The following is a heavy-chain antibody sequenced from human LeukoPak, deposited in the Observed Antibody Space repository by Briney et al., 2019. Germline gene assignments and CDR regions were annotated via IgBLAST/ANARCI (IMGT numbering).Heavy chain of an antibody. Sequence: ASVKVSCKASGYTFTSYGISWVRQAPGQGLEWMGWISAYNGNTNYAQKLQGRVTMTTDTSTSTAYMELSSLRSEDTAVYYCAREPAMGPYYYYGMDVWGKGTTVTVSS. CDR1: GYTFTSYG. CDR3: AREPAMGPYYYYGMDV. J-gene: IGHJ6*04. V-gene: IGHV1-18*04. D-gene: IGHD5-18*01. CDR2: ISAYNGNT.